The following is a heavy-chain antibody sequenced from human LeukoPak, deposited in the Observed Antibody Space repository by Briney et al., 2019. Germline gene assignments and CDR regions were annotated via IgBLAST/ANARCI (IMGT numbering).Heavy chain of an antibody. CDR1: GFTFSSYN. CDR3: AKDSIRQQLYYFDS. D-gene: IGHD6-13*01. CDR2: ISSSSSYI. V-gene: IGHV3-21*01. Sequence: PGGSLRLSCAASGFTFSSYNMNWVRQAPGKGLEWVSSISSSSSYIYYADSVKGRFTISRDNAKNSLYLQMNSLRAEDTAVYYCAKDSIRQQLYYFDSWGQGTLVTVSP. J-gene: IGHJ4*02.